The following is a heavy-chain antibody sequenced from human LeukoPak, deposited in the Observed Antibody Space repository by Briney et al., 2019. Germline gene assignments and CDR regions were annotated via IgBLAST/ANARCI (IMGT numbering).Heavy chain of an antibody. Sequence: GGSLRLSCAASGFTFSNGWMTWVRQAPGKGLEWLSFIRSKDHGGTTEYAAPVKGRFTISRDDSNSIAYLQMNSLIIEDTAVYFCTRDPHYYHGNPHDFWGQGTRVTVSS. CDR1: GFTFSNGW. CDR2: IRSKDHGGTT. D-gene: IGHD4-23*01. CDR3: TRDPHYYHGNPHDF. V-gene: IGHV3-49*04. J-gene: IGHJ4*02.